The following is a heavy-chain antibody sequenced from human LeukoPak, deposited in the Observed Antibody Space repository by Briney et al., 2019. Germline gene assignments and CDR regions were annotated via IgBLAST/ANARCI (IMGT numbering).Heavy chain of an antibody. Sequence: ASVKVSCKASGYTFTGYYMHWVRQAPGQGLEWMGWINPNSGGTNYAQKFQGRVTMTRDTSISTAYMELSRLRSDDTAVYYCARAFFRGYSSSSGPPHDYWGQGTLVTVSS. CDR1: GYTFTGYY. CDR3: ARAFFRGYSSSSGPPHDY. V-gene: IGHV1-2*02. J-gene: IGHJ4*02. CDR2: INPNSGGT. D-gene: IGHD6-6*01.